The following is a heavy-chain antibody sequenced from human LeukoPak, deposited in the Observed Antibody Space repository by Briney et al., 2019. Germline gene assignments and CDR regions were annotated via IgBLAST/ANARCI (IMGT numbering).Heavy chain of an antibody. CDR1: GYTFTSYY. J-gene: IGHJ6*03. V-gene: IGHV1-46*01. CDR3: ARDGRSSWFGYYYYYMDV. CDR2: INPSGGST. D-gene: IGHD6-13*01. Sequence: ASVKVSCKASGYTFTSYYMHWVRQAPGQGLEWMGIINPSGGSTSYAQKLQGRVTMTRDMSTSTVYMELSSLRSEDTAVYYCARDGRSSWFGYYYYYMDVWGKGTTVTVSS.